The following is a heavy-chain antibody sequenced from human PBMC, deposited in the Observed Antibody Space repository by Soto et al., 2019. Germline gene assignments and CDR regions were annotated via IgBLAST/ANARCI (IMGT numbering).Heavy chain of an antibody. D-gene: IGHD5-12*01. V-gene: IGHV1-18*01. CDR2: ISTNNGDT. J-gene: IGHJ6*02. Sequence: QVQLVQSGAEVKKPGASMKVSCRASGYTFTRSGISWVRQAPGQGLEGMGWISTNNGDTNYAQTFQDRVTMTTDTSTSTAYMELGSLRSDDTAVYYCAREGVAPYYFFGMDVWGQGTPVSVSS. CDR3: AREGVAPYYFFGMDV. CDR1: GYTFTRSG.